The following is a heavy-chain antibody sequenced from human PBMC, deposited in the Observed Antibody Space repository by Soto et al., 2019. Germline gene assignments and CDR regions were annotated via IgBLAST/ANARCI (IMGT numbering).Heavy chain of an antibody. V-gene: IGHV4-30-2*01. CDR2: IYHSGST. Sequence: SETLSLTCAVSGGSISSGGYSWSWIRQPPGKGLEWIGYIYHSGSTYYNPSLKSRVTISVDRSKDQFSLKLSSVTAADTAVYYCARNYYDSSGYYFNWFDPWGQGTLVTVSS. CDR3: ARNYYDSSGYYFNWFDP. D-gene: IGHD3-22*01. CDR1: GGSISSGGYS. J-gene: IGHJ5*02.